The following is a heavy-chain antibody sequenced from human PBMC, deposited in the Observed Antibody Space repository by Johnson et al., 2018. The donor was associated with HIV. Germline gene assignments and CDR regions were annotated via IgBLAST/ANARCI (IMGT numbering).Heavy chain of an antibody. CDR3: ARTPSVYYYDSRYGAFDI. V-gene: IGHV3-33*08. CDR2: VWSDGINK. CDR1: AFSFSNYP. J-gene: IGHJ3*02. D-gene: IGHD3-22*01. Sequence: QVQLVESGGGVVQPGRSLRLSCAASAFSFSNYPMHWVRQAPGKGLEWVAVVWSDGINKYYADSVRGRFTISRDNSKNTLYLQMNSLRAEDTAVYYCARTPSVYYYDSRYGAFDIWGQGTLVTVSS.